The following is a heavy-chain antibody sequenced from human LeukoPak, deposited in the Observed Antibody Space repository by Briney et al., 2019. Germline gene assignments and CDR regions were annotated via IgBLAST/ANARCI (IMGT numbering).Heavy chain of an antibody. CDR1: GFTFSNAW. Sequence: GGSLRLSCAASGFTFSNAWMSWVRQAPGKGLEWVGRIKSKTDGGTTDYAAPVKGRLTISRDDSKNTLYLQMNSLKTEDTAVYYCTTNAHIVVEVAATGIDPGGQGTLVTVSS. CDR2: IKSKTDGGTT. J-gene: IGHJ5*02. CDR3: TTNAHIVVEVAATGIDP. D-gene: IGHD2-15*01. V-gene: IGHV3-15*01.